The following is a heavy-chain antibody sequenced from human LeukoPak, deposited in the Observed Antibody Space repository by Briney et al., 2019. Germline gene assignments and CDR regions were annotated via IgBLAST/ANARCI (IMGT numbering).Heavy chain of an antibody. Sequence: PSETLSLTCAVSGGSISSSNWWSWVRPPPGKGLEWIGEIYHSGSTNYNPSLKSRVTISVDKSKNQFSLKLSSVTAADTAVYYCARAGYAPRWFDPWGQGTLVTVSS. D-gene: IGHD3-16*01. CDR3: ARAGYAPRWFDP. V-gene: IGHV4-4*02. CDR2: IYHSGST. CDR1: GGSISSSNW. J-gene: IGHJ5*02.